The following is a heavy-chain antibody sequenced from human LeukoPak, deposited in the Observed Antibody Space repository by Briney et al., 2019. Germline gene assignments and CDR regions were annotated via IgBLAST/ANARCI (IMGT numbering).Heavy chain of an antibody. J-gene: IGHJ4*02. CDR3: AKGGFTYYND. CDR1: GFTFSSYG. D-gene: IGHD3-22*01. V-gene: IGHV3-23*01. CDR2: ITGSGGAT. Sequence: GGSLRLSCAASGFTFSSYGMSWVRQAPGKGLEWISIITGSGGATYSEDTVKGRFTISRDNSKNTLYLQMNSLRAEDTAVYYCAKGGFTYYNDWGQGTLVTVSS.